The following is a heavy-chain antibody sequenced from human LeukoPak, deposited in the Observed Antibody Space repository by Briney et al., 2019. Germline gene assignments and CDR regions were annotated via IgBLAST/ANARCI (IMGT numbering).Heavy chain of an antibody. CDR1: GYTFTGYY. V-gene: IGHV1-2*02. CDR2: INPNSGGT. CDR3: ARDWSGYSGYERYNWFDP. J-gene: IGHJ5*02. Sequence: GASVKVSCKASGYTFTGYYMHWVRQAPGQGLEWKGWINPNSGGTNYAQKFQGRVTMTRDTSISTAYMELSRLRSDDTAVYYCARDWSGYSGYERYNWFDPWGQGTLVTVSS. D-gene: IGHD5-12*01.